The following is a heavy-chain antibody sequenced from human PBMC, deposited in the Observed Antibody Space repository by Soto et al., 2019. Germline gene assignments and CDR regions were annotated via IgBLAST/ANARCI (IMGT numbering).Heavy chain of an antibody. CDR2: ISPGSRYP. Sequence: GGSVRLSCAGSGFTFGDSYMSWIRQAPGKGLEWLSYISPGSRYPAYADSVKGRFTISRDNAKRSLYLQMMSLTAEDTAIYYCVRGGRRGLFAPRAQGTMVPAPQ. CDR3: VRGGRRGLFAP. J-gene: IGHJ4*02. CDR1: GFTFGDSY. D-gene: IGHD3-16*01. V-gene: IGHV3-11*06.